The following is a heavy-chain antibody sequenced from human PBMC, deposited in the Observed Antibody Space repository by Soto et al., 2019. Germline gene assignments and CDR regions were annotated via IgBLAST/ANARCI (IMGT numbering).Heavy chain of an antibody. V-gene: IGHV1-69*13. CDR2: IIPIFGTA. D-gene: IGHD5-12*01. CDR3: ARDPSRDGYNRFDY. J-gene: IGHJ4*02. Sequence: SVKVSCKASGGTFSSYAISWVRQAPGQGLEWMGGIIPIFGTANYAQKFQGRVTITADESTSTAYMELSSLGSEDTAVYYCARDPSRDGYNRFDYWGQGTLVTVSS. CDR1: GGTFSSYA.